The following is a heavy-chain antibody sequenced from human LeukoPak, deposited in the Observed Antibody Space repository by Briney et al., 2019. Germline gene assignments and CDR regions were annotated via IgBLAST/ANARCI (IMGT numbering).Heavy chain of an antibody. Sequence: GASLMISCKGSGYIFTNYWIGWVRQLPGKGLEWMGIINPGDSDARYSPSFQGQVTISADKSISTAYLQWSSLKASDTAIYYCARAWNFDYWGQGTLVTVSS. CDR3: ARAWNFDY. D-gene: IGHD1-1*01. CDR1: GYIFTNYW. CDR2: INPGDSDA. J-gene: IGHJ4*02. V-gene: IGHV5-51*01.